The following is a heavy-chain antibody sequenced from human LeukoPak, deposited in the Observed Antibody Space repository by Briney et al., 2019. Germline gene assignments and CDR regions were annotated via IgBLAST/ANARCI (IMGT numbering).Heavy chain of an antibody. CDR2: IIPIFGTA. V-gene: IGHV1-69*05. J-gene: IGHJ4*02. CDR1: GGTFSSYA. CDR3: ARDRSAVAGRGGYDY. Sequence: SVKVSCKASGGTFSSYAISWVRQAPGQGLEWMGGIIPIFGTANYAQKFQGRVTITTDESTSTAYMELSSLRSEDTAVYYCARDRSAVAGRGGYDYWGQGTLVTISS. D-gene: IGHD6-19*01.